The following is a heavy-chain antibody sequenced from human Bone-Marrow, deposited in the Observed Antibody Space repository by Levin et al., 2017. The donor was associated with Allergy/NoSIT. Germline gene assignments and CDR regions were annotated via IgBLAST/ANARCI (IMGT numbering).Heavy chain of an antibody. CDR2: IIPMFRIP. CDR1: GGTLSRNA. J-gene: IGHJ3*01. D-gene: IGHD6-13*01. V-gene: IGHV1-69*01. CDR3: ARDGSRKGSWPYDAVEF. Sequence: KISCQAFGGTLSRNALSWVRQAPGQGLEWMGGIIPMFRIPTYAQQFQGRVTITADESTSTAYMELRGLRSQDTAVYYCARDGSRKGSWPYDAVEFWGQGTMVTVSS.